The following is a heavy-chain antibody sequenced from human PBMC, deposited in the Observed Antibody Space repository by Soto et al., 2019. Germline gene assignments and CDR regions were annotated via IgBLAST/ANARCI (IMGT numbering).Heavy chain of an antibody. D-gene: IGHD1-1*01. V-gene: IGHV3-7*05. J-gene: IGHJ5*02. CDR2: IKQDGSEK. CDR3: ARVYQTTDTNWFDP. CDR1: GFTFSSYW. Sequence: GGSLRLSCAASGFTFSSYWMSWVRQAPGKGLEWVANIKQDGSEKYYVDSVKGRFTISRDNAKNSLYLQMNSLRAEDTAVYYCARVYQTTDTNWFDPWGQGTLVTVSS.